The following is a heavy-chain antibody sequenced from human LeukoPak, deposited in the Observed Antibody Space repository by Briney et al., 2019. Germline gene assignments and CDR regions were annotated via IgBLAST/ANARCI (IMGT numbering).Heavy chain of an antibody. D-gene: IGHD6-13*01. Sequence: GGSLRLSCAASGFTFSSYSMHWVRQAPGKGLEWVAVISYDGSNKYYADSVKGRFTISRDNSKNTLYLQMNSLRAEDTAVYYCANGGGIAAAGTRENDAFDIWGQGTMVTVSS. CDR1: GFTFSSYS. J-gene: IGHJ3*02. CDR3: ANGGGIAAAGTRENDAFDI. CDR2: ISYDGSNK. V-gene: IGHV3-30*18.